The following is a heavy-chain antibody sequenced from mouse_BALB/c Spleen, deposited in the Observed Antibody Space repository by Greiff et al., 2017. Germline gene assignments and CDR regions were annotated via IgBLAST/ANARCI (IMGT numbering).Heavy chain of an antibody. CDR1: GYAFSSSW. Sequence: QVQLQQSGPELVKPGASVKISCKASGYAFSSSWMNWVKQRPGQGLEWIGRIYPGDGDTNYNGKFKGKATLTADKSSSTAYMQLSSLTSVDSAVYFCARSKDGYYGFAYWGQGTLVTVSA. J-gene: IGHJ3*01. D-gene: IGHD2-3*01. CDR2: IYPGDGDT. V-gene: IGHV1-82*01. CDR3: ARSKDGYYGFAY.